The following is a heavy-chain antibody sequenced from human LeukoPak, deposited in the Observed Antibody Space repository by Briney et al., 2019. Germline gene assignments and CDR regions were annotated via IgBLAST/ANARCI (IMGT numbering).Heavy chain of an antibody. J-gene: IGHJ4*02. Sequence: PSETLSLTCTVSDASFSSNTYYWGWIRQPPGKGLEWIGSAFNNEGTYYSPSLRRRVTISRDTSKKQLSLRLSSLTAADTAVYYCARGVQVWLMSRRYFDSWGQGTLVTVSS. V-gene: IGHV4-39*07. CDR2: AFNNEGT. D-gene: IGHD3-10*01. CDR3: ARGVQVWLMSRRYFDS. CDR1: DASFSSNTYY.